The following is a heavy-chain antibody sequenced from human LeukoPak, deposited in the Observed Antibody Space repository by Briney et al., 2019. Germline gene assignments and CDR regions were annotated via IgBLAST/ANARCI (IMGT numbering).Heavy chain of an antibody. V-gene: IGHV3-53*01. CDR3: ARRAGAYSHPYDY. CDR1: GFTVSSNS. J-gene: IGHJ4*02. CDR2: IYSDNT. Sequence: GGSLRLSCTVSGFTVSSNSMSWVRQAPGKGLEWVSLIYSDNTHYSDSVKGRFTISRDNSKNTLYLQMDSLRAEDTAVYYCARRAGAYSHPYDYWGQGTLVTVSS. D-gene: IGHD4/OR15-4a*01.